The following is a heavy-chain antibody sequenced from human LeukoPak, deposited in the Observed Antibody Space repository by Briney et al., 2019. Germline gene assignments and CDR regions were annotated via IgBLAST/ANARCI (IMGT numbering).Heavy chain of an antibody. CDR1: GFTFNSYA. J-gene: IGHJ4*02. Sequence: PGGSLRLSCAAPGFTFNSYAMTWVRQAPGKGLEWVSVISGSGGSIYYADSVKGRFTISRDNSKNTLYLQMNSLRAEDTALYYCAKGSSSSISARLNYWGQGTPVTVSS. V-gene: IGHV3-23*01. CDR3: AKGSSSSISARLNY. D-gene: IGHD6-6*01. CDR2: ISGSGGSI.